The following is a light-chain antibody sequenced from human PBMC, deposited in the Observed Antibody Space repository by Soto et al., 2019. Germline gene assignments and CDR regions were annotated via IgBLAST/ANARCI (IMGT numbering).Light chain of an antibody. CDR3: CSYARGSTYV. CDR2: EGS. V-gene: IGLV2-23*01. CDR1: SRDVGCYNV. J-gene: IGLJ1*01. Sequence: QSALTQPASVSGSPGQSITISCTGTSRDVGCYNVVSWYQQHTGKVPQLMIYEGSKRPSGVSNRFFGSKSGNTASLTISGLQAEDEADYYCCSYARGSTYVFGTGTKVTVL.